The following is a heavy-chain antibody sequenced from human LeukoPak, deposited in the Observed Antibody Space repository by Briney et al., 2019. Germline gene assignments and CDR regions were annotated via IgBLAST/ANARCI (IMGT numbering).Heavy chain of an antibody. Sequence: SETLSLTCTVSGGSTSSSNYYWGWIRQPPGKGLEWIGGIHYSGDTYYNPSLKSRVTISVDTPKNQFTLKLSSVTAADTAVYYCARLGAGPTYYDFWSGYSSFYFDYWGQGTLVTVSS. CDR3: ARLGAGPTYYDFWSGYSSFYFDY. J-gene: IGHJ4*02. CDR2: IHYSGDT. CDR1: GGSTSSSNYY. D-gene: IGHD3-3*01. V-gene: IGHV4-39*01.